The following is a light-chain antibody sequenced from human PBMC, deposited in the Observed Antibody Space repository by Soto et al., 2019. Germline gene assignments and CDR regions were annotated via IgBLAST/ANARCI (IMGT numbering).Light chain of an antibody. CDR2: GNG. CDR1: SSNIGAGYD. Sequence: QSVLTQPPSVSGAPGQRVTISCTGSSSNIGAGYDVHWYKQLPGTAPKLLIYGNGNRPSGVPDRFSGSKSGTSASLAITGLQAEDEADYYCQSYDSSLSVVFGGGTKLTVL. J-gene: IGLJ2*01. CDR3: QSYDSSLSVV. V-gene: IGLV1-40*01.